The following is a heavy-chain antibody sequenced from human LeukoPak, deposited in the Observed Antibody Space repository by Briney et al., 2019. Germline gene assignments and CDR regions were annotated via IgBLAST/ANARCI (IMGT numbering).Heavy chain of an antibody. J-gene: IGHJ4*02. V-gene: IGHV1-18*01. CDR2: ISPSNDNT. CDR3: ARGRVVTTIRSQYFDY. CDR1: NYTVTTDG. D-gene: IGHD2-21*02. Sequence: GTPLKLSCKDSNYTVTTDGISWVRQGPGQGIEWMGWISPSNDNTNYAQDFLGRVAMTTDTSTSTAYLELRSLRYDDTAVYFCARGRVVTTIRSQYFDYWGQGTLVTVSS.